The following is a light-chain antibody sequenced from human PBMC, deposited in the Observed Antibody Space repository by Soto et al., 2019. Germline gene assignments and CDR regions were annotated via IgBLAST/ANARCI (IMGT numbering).Light chain of an antibody. CDR1: SSDVGSYNH. J-gene: IGLJ2*01. V-gene: IGLV2-23*01. CDR2: EAS. CDR3: CSFARSSTLL. Sequence: QSVLTQPASVSGSPGQSITISCTGTSSDVGSYNHVSWYQHHPGKAPKLIIYEASLRPSGVSNRFSASKSGNTASLTISGLQAEDEADYYCCSFARSSTLLFGGGTQLTVL.